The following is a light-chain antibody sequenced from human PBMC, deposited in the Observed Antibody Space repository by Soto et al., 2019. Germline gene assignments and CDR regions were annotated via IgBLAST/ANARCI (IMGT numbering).Light chain of an antibody. V-gene: IGKV1-27*01. J-gene: IGKJ3*01. CDR2: AAS. Sequence: DIQMTQSPSSLSASVGDRVSITCRASQDINKYLAWYQQKPGKVPKLLINAASTLQSGVPSRFSGSGSGTGCTLTISSLQPEDVATYYCQKYNSVPVAFGPGTKVNVK. CDR1: QDINKY. CDR3: QKYNSVPVA.